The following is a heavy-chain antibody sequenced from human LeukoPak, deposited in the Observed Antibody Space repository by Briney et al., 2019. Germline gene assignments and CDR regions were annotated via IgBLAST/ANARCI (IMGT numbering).Heavy chain of an antibody. D-gene: IGHD4-17*01. J-gene: IGHJ6*03. CDR2: IYPGDSDT. CDR3: ARYAGTTKKKSYYYMDV. Sequence: GESLKISCKGSGYSFTSYWIGWVRQMPGKGLEWMGIIYPGDSDTRYSPSFQGQVTISADKSISTAYLQWSSLKASDTAMYYCARYAGTTKKKSYYYMDVWGKGTTVTVSS. CDR1: GYSFTSYW. V-gene: IGHV5-51*01.